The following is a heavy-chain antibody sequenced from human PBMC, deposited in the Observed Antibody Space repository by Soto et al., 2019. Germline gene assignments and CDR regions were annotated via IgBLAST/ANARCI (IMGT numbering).Heavy chain of an antibody. CDR2: INAGNGNT. CDR1: GYTFTSYA. D-gene: IGHD4-17*01. V-gene: IGHV1-3*01. CDR3: ARGHGDYGRLDP. Sequence: ASVKVSSKASGYTFTSYAMHWVRQAPGQRLEWMGWINAGNGNTKYSQKFQGRVTITRDTSASTVYMELSSLRSEDTAVYYCARGHGDYGRLDPWGQGTLVTVSS. J-gene: IGHJ5*02.